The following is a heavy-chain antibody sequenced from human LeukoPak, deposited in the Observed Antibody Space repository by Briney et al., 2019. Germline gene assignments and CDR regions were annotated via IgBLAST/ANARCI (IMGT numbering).Heavy chain of an antibody. V-gene: IGHV3-23*01. Sequence: GGSLRLSCAASGFTLSTCAMNWVRQAPGRGLEWVSGISGNGASTYYADSVKGRFTISRDNSKNTLYLQMNSLRAEDTAVYYCAKDLNTDFWSGYYGYFDYWGQGTLVTVSS. CDR1: GFTLSTCA. D-gene: IGHD3-3*01. CDR3: AKDLNTDFWSGYYGYFDY. CDR2: ISGNGAST. J-gene: IGHJ4*02.